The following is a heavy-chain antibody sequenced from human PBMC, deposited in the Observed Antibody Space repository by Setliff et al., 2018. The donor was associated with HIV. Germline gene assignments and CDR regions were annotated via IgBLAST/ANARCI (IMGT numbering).Heavy chain of an antibody. J-gene: IGHJ3*02. CDR1: GFSFSNAG. Sequence: PGGSLRLSCAASGFSFSNAGMSWVRQAPGKGLEWVSSISDTSIHIYYGESVKGRFTISRDNAKNSLYVQMNSLRADDTAVYYCARSPANGGHDAFDIWGQGTMVTVSS. D-gene: IGHD6-25*01. V-gene: IGHV3-21*01. CDR2: ISDTSIHI. CDR3: ARSPANGGHDAFDI.